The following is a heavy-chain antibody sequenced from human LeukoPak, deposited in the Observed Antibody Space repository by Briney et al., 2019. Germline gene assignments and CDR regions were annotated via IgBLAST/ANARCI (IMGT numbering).Heavy chain of an antibody. CDR1: GFTFSSYA. CDR2: ISGSGGST. J-gene: IGHJ4*02. V-gene: IGHV3-23*01. CDR3: AKVRGYYDSSGYYSGFDY. D-gene: IGHD3-22*01. Sequence: PGGSLRLSCAASGFTFSSYAMSWVRQAPGKGLEWVSAISGSGGSTYYADSVKGRFTISRDNSKNTLYLQMNSLRAEDTSVFYCAKVRGYYDSSGYYSGFDYWGQGTLVTVSS.